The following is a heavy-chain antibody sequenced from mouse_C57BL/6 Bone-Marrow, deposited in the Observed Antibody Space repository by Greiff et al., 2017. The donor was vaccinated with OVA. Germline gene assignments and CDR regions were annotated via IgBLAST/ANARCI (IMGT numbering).Heavy chain of an antibody. J-gene: IGHJ2*01. CDR2: IDPSDSYT. CDR3: ARASSPLRY. V-gene: IGHV1-59*01. D-gene: IGHD1-1*01. Sequence: QVQLQQPGAELVRPGTSVKLSCKASGYTFTSYWMHWVKQRPGQGLEWIGVIDPSDSYTNYNQKFKGKATLTVDTSSSTAYMQLSSLTSEDSAVYYCARASSPLRYWGQGTTLTVSS. CDR1: GYTFTSYW.